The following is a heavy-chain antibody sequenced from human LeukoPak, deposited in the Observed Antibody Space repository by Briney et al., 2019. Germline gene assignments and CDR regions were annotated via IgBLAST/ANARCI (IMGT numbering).Heavy chain of an antibody. CDR1: GFTFSSYA. CDR2: ISYDGSNK. CDR3: ARGPPDAFDI. Sequence: GRSLRLSCAASGFTFSSYAMHWVRQAPGKGLEWVAVISYDGSNKYYADSVRGRFTISRDNSKNTLYLQMNSLRAEDTAVYYCARGPPDAFDIWGQGTMVTVSS. V-gene: IGHV3-30*04. J-gene: IGHJ3*02.